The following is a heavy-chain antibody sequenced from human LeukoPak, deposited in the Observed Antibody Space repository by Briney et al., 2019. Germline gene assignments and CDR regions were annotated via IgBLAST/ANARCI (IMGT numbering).Heavy chain of an antibody. Sequence: ASVKVSCKASGYTFTGYYMHWVRQAPGQGLEWMGWINPNSGGTNYAQKFQGRVTMTRDTSISTAYMELSRLRSDDTAVYYCARDHCSSTSCSYLDYWGQGTLDTVSS. CDR1: GYTFTGYY. CDR2: INPNSGGT. V-gene: IGHV1-2*02. D-gene: IGHD2-2*01. J-gene: IGHJ4*02. CDR3: ARDHCSSTSCSYLDY.